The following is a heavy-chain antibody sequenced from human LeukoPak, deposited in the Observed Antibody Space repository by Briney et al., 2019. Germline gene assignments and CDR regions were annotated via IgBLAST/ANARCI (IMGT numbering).Heavy chain of an antibody. CDR1: AFTFSRYG. CDR2: IRSDGNNK. Sequence: PGGSLRLSCAASAFTFSRYGMHWVRQAPGKGLEWVELIRSDGNNKYYADSVKGRFTISRDNSKNTLSLQMNSLRTEDTAVYYCAKDRYGSGSDTPWGQGTLVTVSS. CDR3: AKDRYGSGSDTP. V-gene: IGHV3-30*02. D-gene: IGHD3-10*01. J-gene: IGHJ5*02.